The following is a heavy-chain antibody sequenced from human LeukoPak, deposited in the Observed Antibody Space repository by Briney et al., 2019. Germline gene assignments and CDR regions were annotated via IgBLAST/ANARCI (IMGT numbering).Heavy chain of an antibody. D-gene: IGHD2-8*01. CDR3: SRENGAFSPFGY. CDR1: GGSISNTNW. Sequence: SETLYLTCGVSGGSISNTNWWSWLRQPPGQGLEWIGEISLTGLTHYNPSLESRVTVSLDKSKNQLSLNLTSVTAADTAVYYCSRENGAFSPFGYWGQGTLV. CDR2: ISLTGLT. V-gene: IGHV4-4*02. J-gene: IGHJ4*02.